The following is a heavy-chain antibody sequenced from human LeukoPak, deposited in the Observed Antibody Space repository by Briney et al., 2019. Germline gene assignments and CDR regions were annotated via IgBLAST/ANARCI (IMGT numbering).Heavy chain of an antibody. CDR3: ARGGTYSSGLPGS. CDR2: INSDGSST. Sequence: GGSLRLSCAASGFTFSGYWMHWVRQAPGKGLVWVSRINSDGSSTNYADSVKGRFTISRDNAKNTLYLQMNTLRAEDTAVYYCARGGTYSSGLPGSWGQGTLSPSPQ. V-gene: IGHV3-74*01. CDR1: GFTFSGYW. D-gene: IGHD5-18*01. J-gene: IGHJ5*02.